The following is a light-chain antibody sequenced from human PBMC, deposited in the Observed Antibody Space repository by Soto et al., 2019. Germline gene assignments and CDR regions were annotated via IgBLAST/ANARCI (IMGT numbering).Light chain of an antibody. Sequence: EIVLTQSPGTLSLSPGEIATLSCRASQSVSSSYLAWYQQKPGQAPRLLIYGASSRATGIPGRFSGSGSGTDFTLTISRLEPEDFAVYYCQQYRTFGQGTKVDIK. CDR2: GAS. CDR3: QQYRT. J-gene: IGKJ1*01. V-gene: IGKV3-20*01. CDR1: QSVSSSY.